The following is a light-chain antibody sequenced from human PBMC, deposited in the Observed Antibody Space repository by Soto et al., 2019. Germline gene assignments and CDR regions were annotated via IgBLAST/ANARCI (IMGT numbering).Light chain of an antibody. CDR2: GNS. CDR3: QSYDNSLSVYV. V-gene: IGLV1-40*01. CDR1: SSNIGAHYD. J-gene: IGLJ1*01. Sequence: QSVLTQPPSVSGAPGQRVTISCTGSSSNIGAHYDVHWYQQLPGTAPKLLIYGNSNRPSGVPDRFSGSKSGTSASLAITGLQAEDEADYYCQSYDNSLSVYVFGTGTEVTVL.